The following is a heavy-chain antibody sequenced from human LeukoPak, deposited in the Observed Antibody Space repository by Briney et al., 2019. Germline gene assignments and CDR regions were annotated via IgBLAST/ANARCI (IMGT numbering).Heavy chain of an antibody. D-gene: IGHD4-17*01. CDR3: ASPQSYGDDAFDI. V-gene: IGHV5-51*01. J-gene: IGHJ3*02. CDR2: IYPGDSDT. CDR1: GYSFTSYW. Sequence: GESLKISCKGSGYSFTSYWIGWVRQMPGKGLEWMGIIYPGDSDTRYRPSFQGQVTISADKSISTSYLQWSSLKASDTALYSCASPQSYGDDAFDIWGQGTPVTVSS.